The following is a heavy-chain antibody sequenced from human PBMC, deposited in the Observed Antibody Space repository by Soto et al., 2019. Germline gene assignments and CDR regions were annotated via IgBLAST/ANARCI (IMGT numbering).Heavy chain of an antibody. D-gene: IGHD2-2*01. V-gene: IGHV1-46*04. J-gene: IGHJ5*02. Sequence: ASVKVSCKASGYTLTRCCIHWVRQAPGRGLEWMGIINPNSGAASYAQKLQDRVTMTRDTSTSTVYMQLSSLPSEDTAVYYCARDIVVAPSARGWFDPWGQGTLVTVSS. CDR1: GYTLTRCC. CDR2: INPNSGAA. CDR3: ARDIVVAPSARGWFDP.